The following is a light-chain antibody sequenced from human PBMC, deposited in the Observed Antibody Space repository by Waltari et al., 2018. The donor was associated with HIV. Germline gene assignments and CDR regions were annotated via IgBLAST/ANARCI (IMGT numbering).Light chain of an antibody. CDR2: EVS. V-gene: IGLV2-14*01. CDR1: NSALGHYNY. J-gene: IGLJ3*02. Sequence: QFALTQPASVSGSPGQSITVSCTGTNSALGHYNYVSWYQQHPGKAPKLIIYEVSNRPSGVSNRFSGSKSGNTASLTISGLQAEDEADYFCSSLTNSATLSVLFGGGTKLTVL. CDR3: SSLTNSATLSVL.